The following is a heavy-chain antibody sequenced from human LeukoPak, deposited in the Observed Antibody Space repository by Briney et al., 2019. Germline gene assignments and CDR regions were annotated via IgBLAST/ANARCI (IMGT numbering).Heavy chain of an antibody. D-gene: IGHD3-22*01. Sequence: SETLSLTCTVSGGSISNYYWNWIRQPPGKGLEWIGYIYYSGSTNYNPSLKSRVTISVDTSKNQFSLKLSSVTAADTAVYYCARDHYYDSSGYYADYYYYYGMDVWGQGTTVTVSS. J-gene: IGHJ6*02. CDR3: ARDHYYDSSGYYADYYYYYGMDV. CDR1: GGSISNYY. CDR2: IYYSGST. V-gene: IGHV4-59*01.